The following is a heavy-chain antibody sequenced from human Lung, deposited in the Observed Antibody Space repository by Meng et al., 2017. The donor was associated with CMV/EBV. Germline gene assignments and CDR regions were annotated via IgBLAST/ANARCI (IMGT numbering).Heavy chain of an antibody. CDR3: ARHQNGGTYPLDY. D-gene: IGHD3-16*02. V-gene: IGHV4-59*08. CDR2: NYYSGST. J-gene: IGHJ4*02. CDR1: GGSTRTYD. Sequence: QMRLQEPGPGLVTPAETLSLPSAVSGGSTRTYDWSWIRQPPGKGLEWIGNNYYSGSTNYNPSLASRVTISVDSSKNQFSLKLSSVTAADTAVYYCARHQNGGTYPLDYWGQGTLVTVSS.